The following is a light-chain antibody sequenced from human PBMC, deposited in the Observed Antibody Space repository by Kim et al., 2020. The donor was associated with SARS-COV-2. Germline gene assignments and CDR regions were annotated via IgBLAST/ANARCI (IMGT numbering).Light chain of an antibody. V-gene: IGKV3-20*01. CDR3: HQYGSSPLT. CDR1: QSVSSNY. CDR2: DTA. J-gene: IGKJ4*01. Sequence: SPGKRATLSCRTSQSVSSNYVSWYQQKPGQPPRLLIYDTATRATGIPDRFSGSGSGTDYTLTISRLEPEDFVVYYCHQYGSSPLTFGGGTKVDIK.